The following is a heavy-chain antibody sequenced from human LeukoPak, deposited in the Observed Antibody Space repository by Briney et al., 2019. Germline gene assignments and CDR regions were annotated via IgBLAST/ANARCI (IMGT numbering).Heavy chain of an antibody. Sequence: PGGSLRLSCAASGLTFSRYAMSWVGRAPGKGLEGVSLIRVSRDEPYYADSVKGRFTLSRDNSRKTLLLEMNSFRAQSPARYFCSSSPLYSGRYYSDLLDYWGQGTRVTVPS. CDR1: GLTFSRYA. J-gene: IGHJ4*02. CDR2: IRVSRDEP. CDR3: SSSPLYSGRYYSDLLDY. V-gene: IGHV3-23*01. D-gene: IGHD1-26*01.